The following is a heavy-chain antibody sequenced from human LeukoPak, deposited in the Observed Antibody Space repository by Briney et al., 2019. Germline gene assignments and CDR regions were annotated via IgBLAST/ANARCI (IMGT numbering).Heavy chain of an antibody. CDR1: GFTFSSYA. Sequence: GGSLRLSCAASGFTFSSYAMSWVRQAPGKGLEWVSVIYSGGSTYYADSVKGRFTISRDNSKNTLYLQMNSLRAEDTAVYYCARDTANTPPYYYYGMDVWGQGTTVTVSS. V-gene: IGHV3-53*01. J-gene: IGHJ6*02. CDR2: IYSGGST. D-gene: IGHD2-2*02. CDR3: ARDTANTPPYYYYGMDV.